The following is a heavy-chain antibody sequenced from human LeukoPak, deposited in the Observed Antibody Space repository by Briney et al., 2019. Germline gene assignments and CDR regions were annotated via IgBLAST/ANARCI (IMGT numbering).Heavy chain of an antibody. CDR1: GGSFSGYY. J-gene: IGHJ4*02. Sequence: PSETLSLTCAVYGGSFSGYYWSWIRQPPGKGLEWIGEINHSGSTNYNPSLKSRVTISVDTSKNQFSLKLSSVTAADTTVYYCAASRYDYGDYVPLVYWGQGTLVTVSS. V-gene: IGHV4-34*01. CDR2: INHSGST. CDR3: AASRYDYGDYVPLVY. D-gene: IGHD4-17*01.